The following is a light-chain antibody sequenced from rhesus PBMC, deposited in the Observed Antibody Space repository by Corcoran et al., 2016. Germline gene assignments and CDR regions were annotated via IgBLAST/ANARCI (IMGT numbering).Light chain of an antibody. CDR3: QQYNDWNS. CDR1: QNVNNN. Sequence: EIEMTQSPDILSLSPGERATLSCRASQNVNNNLAWYQQKPGEAPRLLIYQVYIRATGIPERFSGSGSGTDFTLTISSLEPEDVGVYYCQQYNDWNSFGQGTKVEIK. V-gene: IGKV3-35*01. CDR2: QVY. J-gene: IGKJ2*01.